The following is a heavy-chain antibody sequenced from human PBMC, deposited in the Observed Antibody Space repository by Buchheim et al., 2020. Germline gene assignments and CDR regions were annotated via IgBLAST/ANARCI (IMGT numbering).Heavy chain of an antibody. Sequence: EVQLLESGGGLVQPGGSLRLSCAASGFTFSSYAMSWVRQAPGKGLEWVSAISGSGGSTYYADSVKGRFTISRDNSKNTLYLQMNGLRAEDTAVYYCAKDRGYSYGSYYYGMDVWGQGTT. CDR1: GFTFSSYA. D-gene: IGHD5-18*01. J-gene: IGHJ6*02. V-gene: IGHV3-23*01. CDR3: AKDRGYSYGSYYYGMDV. CDR2: ISGSGGST.